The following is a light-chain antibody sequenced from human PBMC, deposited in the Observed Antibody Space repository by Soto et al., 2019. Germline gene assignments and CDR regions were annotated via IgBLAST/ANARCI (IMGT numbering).Light chain of an antibody. V-gene: IGLV2-14*01. CDR2: EVS. CDR3: SSYTPSNTRV. Sequence: QSVLTQPASVYGSPGQSITISCTGTSSDVGGYNYVSWYQQFPGKAPKLMIYEVSNRPSGVSDRFSGSKSGNTASLTISGLQAEDEANYYCSSYTPSNTRVFGGGTKLTVL. CDR1: SSDVGGYNY. J-gene: IGLJ3*02.